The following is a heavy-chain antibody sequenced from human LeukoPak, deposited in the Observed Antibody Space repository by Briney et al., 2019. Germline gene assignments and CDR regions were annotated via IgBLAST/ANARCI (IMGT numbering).Heavy chain of an antibody. CDR3: ARSPRVAIFGVANDAFDI. J-gene: IGHJ3*02. CDR2: IYYSGST. V-gene: IGHV4-39*01. Sequence: SETLSLTCTVSGGSISSSSYYWGWIRQPPGKGLEWIGSIYYSGSTYYNPSLKSRVTISVDTSKNQFSLKLSSVTAADTAVYYCARSPRVAIFGVANDAFDIWGQGTMVTVSS. D-gene: IGHD3-3*01. CDR1: GGSISSSSYY.